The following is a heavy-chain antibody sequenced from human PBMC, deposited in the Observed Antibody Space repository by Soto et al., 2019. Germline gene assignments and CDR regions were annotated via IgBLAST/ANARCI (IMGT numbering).Heavy chain of an antibody. V-gene: IGHV1-2*04. CDR1: GYTFTGYY. CDR3: ARVLDRSSSGWSGHYYGMDV. Sequence: ASVKVSCKASGYTFTGYYMHWVRQAPGQGLEWMGWINPNSGGTNYAQKFQGWVTMTRDTSISTAYMELSRLRSDDTAVYYCARVLDRSSSGWSGHYYGMDVWGQGTTVTVSS. J-gene: IGHJ6*02. CDR2: INPNSGGT. D-gene: IGHD6-19*01.